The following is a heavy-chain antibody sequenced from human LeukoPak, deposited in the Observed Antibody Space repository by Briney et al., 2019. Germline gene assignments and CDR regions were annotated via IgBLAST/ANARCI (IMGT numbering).Heavy chain of an antibody. D-gene: IGHD6-19*01. Sequence: PGGSLRLSCAASGFTVSSNYMSWVRQAPGKGLEWVSVIYSGGSTYYADSVKGRFTISRDNSKNTLYLQMTSLRAEDTAIYYCAKDQTPDFGWSFDYWGQGTLVTVSS. CDR1: GFTVSSNY. CDR3: AKDQTPDFGWSFDY. J-gene: IGHJ4*02. V-gene: IGHV3-53*01. CDR2: IYSGGST.